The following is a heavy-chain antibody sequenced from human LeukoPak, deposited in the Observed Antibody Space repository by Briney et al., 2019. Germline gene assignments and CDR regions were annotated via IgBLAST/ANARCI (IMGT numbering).Heavy chain of an antibody. V-gene: IGHV1-18*01. CDR3: ARDLPSTVTTRVGSY. CDR1: GYTFTSYG. CDR2: ISAYSGNT. D-gene: IGHD4-17*01. Sequence: GASVKVSCKASGYTFTSYGISWVRQAPGQGLEWMGWISAYSGNTNYAQKLQGRVTMTTDTSTSTAYMELRSLRSDDTAVYYCARDLPSTVTTRVGSYWGQGTLVTVSS. J-gene: IGHJ4*02.